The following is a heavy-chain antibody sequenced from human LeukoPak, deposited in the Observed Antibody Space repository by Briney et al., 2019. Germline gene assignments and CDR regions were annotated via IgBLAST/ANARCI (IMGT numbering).Heavy chain of an antibody. V-gene: IGHV3-23*01. D-gene: IGHD4-17*01. CDR3: TKDPNGDYVGAFDP. CDR2: ITGTHYTT. CDR1: GFTFSTFA. J-gene: IGHJ5*02. Sequence: GGSLRLSCAASGFTFSTFAMTWVRQAPGKGLEWVSSITGTHYTTYDTDSVKGRFTISRDNSKNTLYLQMNSLRADDTAVYYCTKDPNGDYVGAFDPWGQGTLVTVSS.